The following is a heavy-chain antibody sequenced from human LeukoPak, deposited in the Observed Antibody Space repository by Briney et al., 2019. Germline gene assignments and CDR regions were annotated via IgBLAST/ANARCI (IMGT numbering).Heavy chain of an antibody. D-gene: IGHD6-13*01. Sequence: ASVKVSCKASGYTFTGYYMHWVRQAPGQGLEWMGWINPNSGGTNYAQKFQGRVTMTRDTSISTAYMELSRLRSDDTAVYYCASVAGDSSSWYDYWGQGTLVTVSS. CDR2: INPNSGGT. CDR1: GYTFTGYY. CDR3: ASVAGDSSSWYDY. J-gene: IGHJ4*02. V-gene: IGHV1-2*02.